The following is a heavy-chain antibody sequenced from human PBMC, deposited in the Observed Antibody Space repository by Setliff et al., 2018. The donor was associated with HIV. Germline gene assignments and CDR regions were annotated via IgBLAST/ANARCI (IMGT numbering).Heavy chain of an antibody. J-gene: IGHJ4*02. CDR3: TREGGGDYSVYAPDY. CDR1: GFSIDDYA. D-gene: IGHD4-17*01. V-gene: IGHV3-49*03. Sequence: GGSLRLSCTASGFSIDDYAMNWFRQAPGRGLEWVGPVRCIAYGGTTEYAASVGGRFTISSDDSNNIAYLQMNSLKTEDTPVYFCTREGGGDYSVYAPDYWGQGTLVTVSS. CDR2: VRCIAYGGTT.